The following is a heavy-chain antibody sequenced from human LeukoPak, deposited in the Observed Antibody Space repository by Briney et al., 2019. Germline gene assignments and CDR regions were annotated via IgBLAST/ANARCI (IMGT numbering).Heavy chain of an antibody. CDR3: ARDPAVGGDPIGWFDP. CDR2: ISSSGSTI. V-gene: IGHV3-11*01. Sequence: PGGSLRLSCATSGFTFSDYYMSWIRQAPGKGLEWVSYISSSGSTIYYADSVKGRFTISRDNAKNSLYLQMNSLRAEDTAVYYCARDPAVGGDPIGWFDPWGQGTLVTVSS. J-gene: IGHJ5*02. D-gene: IGHD3-10*01. CDR1: GFTFSDYY.